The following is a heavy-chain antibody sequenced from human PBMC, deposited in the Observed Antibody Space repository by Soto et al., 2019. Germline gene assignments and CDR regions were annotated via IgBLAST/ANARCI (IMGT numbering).Heavy chain of an antibody. D-gene: IGHD3-22*01. CDR2: IVVGSGNT. V-gene: IGHV1-58*01. CDR3: AADISHSSGHYYFDY. CDR1: GFTFTSSA. Sequence: SVKVSCKASGFTFTSSAVQWVRQARGQRLEWIGWIVVGSGNTNYAQKFQERVTITRDMSTSTAYMELSSLRSEDTAVYYCAADISHSSGHYYFDYWGQGTLVTVSS. J-gene: IGHJ4*02.